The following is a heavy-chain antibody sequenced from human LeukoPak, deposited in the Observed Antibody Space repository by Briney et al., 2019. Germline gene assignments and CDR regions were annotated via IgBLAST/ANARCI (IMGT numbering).Heavy chain of an antibody. CDR3: ARVNSVVVVPAVIARHYYYYYMDV. Sequence: GGSLRLSCAASGFTFSSYGMHWVRQAPGKGLEWVTVIWYDGSNKYYADSVKGRFTISRDNSKNTLYLQMNSLRAEDTAVYYCARVNSVVVVPAVIARHYYYYYMDVWGKGTTVTVSS. D-gene: IGHD2-2*01. V-gene: IGHV3-33*01. CDR2: IWYDGSNK. J-gene: IGHJ6*03. CDR1: GFTFSSYG.